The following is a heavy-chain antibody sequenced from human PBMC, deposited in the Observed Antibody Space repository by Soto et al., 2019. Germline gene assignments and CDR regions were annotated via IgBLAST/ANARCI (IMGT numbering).Heavy chain of an antibody. Sequence: PSETLSLTCAVYGGSFSGYYWSWIRQPPGKGLEWIGEINHSGSTNYNPSLKSRVTISVDTSKNQFSLKLSSVTAADTAVYYCARSMVRGVIRQYYYYGMDIWGQGTTVTAP. CDR1: GGSFSGYY. CDR3: ARSMVRGVIRQYYYYGMDI. V-gene: IGHV4-34*01. D-gene: IGHD3-10*01. CDR2: INHSGST. J-gene: IGHJ6*02.